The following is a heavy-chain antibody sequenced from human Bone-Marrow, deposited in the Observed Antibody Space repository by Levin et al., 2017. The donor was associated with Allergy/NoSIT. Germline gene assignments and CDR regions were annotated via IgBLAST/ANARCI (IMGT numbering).Heavy chain of an antibody. CDR3: ARQVGLRGYSYGFDYNGMDV. J-gene: IGHJ6*02. Sequence: PSETLSVTCIVSGDSITNSYSYWSWIRQSPATGLQWIGRIYYTGKAYYNPSLESRVTISVDTSKNHFSLRLNSVTAADTGVYFCARQVGLRGYSYGFDYNGMDVWGQGTTVTVSS. CDR2: IYYTGKA. V-gene: IGHV4-39*01. D-gene: IGHD5-18*01. CDR1: GDSITNSYSY.